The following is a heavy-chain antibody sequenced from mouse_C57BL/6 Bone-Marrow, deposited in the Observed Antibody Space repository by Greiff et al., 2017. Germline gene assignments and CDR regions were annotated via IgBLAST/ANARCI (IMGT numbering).Heavy chain of an antibody. Sequence: VQLQQSGPELVKPGASVKISCKASGYTFTDYYMNWVKQSHGKSLEWIGDINPNNGGTSYNQKFKGKATLTVDKSSSTAYMELRSLTSEDSAVYYCARVGYYDYDVWFAYWGHGTLVTVSA. D-gene: IGHD2-4*01. CDR3: ARVGYYDYDVWFAY. V-gene: IGHV1-26*01. CDR2: INPNNGGT. CDR1: GYTFTDYY. J-gene: IGHJ3*01.